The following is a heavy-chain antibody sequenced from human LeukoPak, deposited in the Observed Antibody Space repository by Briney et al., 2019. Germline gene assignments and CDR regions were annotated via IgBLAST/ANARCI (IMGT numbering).Heavy chain of an antibody. CDR3: ARESVVVTAPSAFDI. CDR2: IVVGSGNT. Sequence: SVKVSCKASGFTFTSSAVQWVRQARGQRLEWIGWIVVGSGNTNYAQKFQERVTITRDMSTSTAYMELSSLRSEDAAVYYCARESVVVTAPSAFDIWGQGTMVTVSS. V-gene: IGHV1-58*01. J-gene: IGHJ3*02. D-gene: IGHD2-21*02. CDR1: GFTFTSSA.